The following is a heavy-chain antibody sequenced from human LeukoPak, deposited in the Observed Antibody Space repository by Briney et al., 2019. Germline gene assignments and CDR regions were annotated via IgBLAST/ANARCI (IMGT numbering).Heavy chain of an antibody. Sequence: PGGSLRLSCAASGFTFSTSWMSWARHVPGKGLEWVANIKKDGSETYYVDSVEGRFTISRDNAKNSYLQMNSLRAEDTAMYYCARGRYSGTTYYFDYWGQGTLVTVSS. CDR3: ARGRYSGTTYYFDY. J-gene: IGHJ4*02. D-gene: IGHD5-12*01. CDR2: IKKDGSET. V-gene: IGHV3-7*03. CDR1: GFTFSTSW.